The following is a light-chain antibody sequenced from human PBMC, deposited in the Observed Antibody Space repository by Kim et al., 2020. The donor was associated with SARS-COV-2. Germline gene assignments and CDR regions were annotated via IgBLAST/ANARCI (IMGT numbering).Light chain of an antibody. V-gene: IGLV3-1*01. CDR2: QDT. J-gene: IGLJ2*01. Sequence: SYELTQPPSVSVSPGQTASITCSGDKLGDKYTCWYQPKPGQSPVLVIYQDTKRPSGIPERFSGFNSGNTATLTISGTQAMDEADYYCQAWDSNTAVVFGGGTQLTVL. CDR3: QAWDSNTAVV. CDR1: KLGDKY.